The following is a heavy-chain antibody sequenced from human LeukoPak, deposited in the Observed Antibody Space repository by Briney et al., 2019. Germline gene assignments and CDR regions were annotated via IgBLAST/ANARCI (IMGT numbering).Heavy chain of an antibody. V-gene: IGHV4-59*12. D-gene: IGHD3-22*01. J-gene: IGHJ3*02. CDR3: ARDFSYYYDSSGDAFDI. CDR2: IYYSGST. CDR1: GGSISSYY. Sequence: ASETLSLTCTVSGGSISSYYWSWIRQPPGKGLEWIGYIYYSGSTNYNPSLKSRVTISVDTSKNQFSLKLSSVTAADTAVYYCARDFSYYYDSSGDAFDIWGQGTMVTVSS.